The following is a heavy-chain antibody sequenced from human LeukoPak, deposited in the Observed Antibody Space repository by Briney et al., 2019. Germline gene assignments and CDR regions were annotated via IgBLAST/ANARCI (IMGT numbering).Heavy chain of an antibody. Sequence: GGSLRLSCAASGFTVSSNYMSWVRQAPGKGLEWVSLIYSGGSIYYADSVKGRFTISRDNSKNTLYLQMNSLRAEDTAVYYCARGKGEYSSSAGEFDYWGQGTLVTVSS. J-gene: IGHJ4*02. CDR1: GFTVSSNY. V-gene: IGHV3-66*01. D-gene: IGHD6-6*01. CDR2: IYSGGSI. CDR3: ARGKGEYSSSAGEFDY.